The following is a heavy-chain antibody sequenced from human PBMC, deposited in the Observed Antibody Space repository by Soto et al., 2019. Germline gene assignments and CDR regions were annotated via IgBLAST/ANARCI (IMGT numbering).Heavy chain of an antibody. CDR3: ARETGGPLDAFDI. Sequence: ASVKVSCKASGYSFMTYEMHWVRQAPGQRLEWMGWINVANGNTKYSQNFQGRVTLTRDTFASTANMELSSLISEDTALYYCARETGGPLDAFDIWGQGTMVTVSS. J-gene: IGHJ3*02. CDR2: INVANGNT. D-gene: IGHD3-10*01. V-gene: IGHV1-3*01. CDR1: GYSFMTYE.